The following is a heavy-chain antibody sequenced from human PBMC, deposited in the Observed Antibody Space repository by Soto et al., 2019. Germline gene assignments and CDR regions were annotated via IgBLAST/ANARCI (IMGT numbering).Heavy chain of an antibody. D-gene: IGHD6-19*01. CDR3: AGMPYTSGLRFDP. CDR1: GDPYSISTYS. V-gene: IGHV4-30-2*01. CDR2: IYQSGVT. J-gene: IGHJ5*02. Sequence: SETLSLTCNMSGDPYSISTYSWSWIRQPPGKALQWIGFIYQSGVTSYNPSLASRVSISLDRSNNQCSLKLKSVTAADTAVYFCAGMPYTSGLRFDPWGPGTLVTVSS.